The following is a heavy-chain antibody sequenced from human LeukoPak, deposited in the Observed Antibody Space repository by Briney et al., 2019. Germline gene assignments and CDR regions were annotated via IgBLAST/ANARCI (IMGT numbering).Heavy chain of an antibody. Sequence: PSETLSLICTVSGGSISSGSYYWSWIRKPAGKGLEWFGRIYSSGSTNYNPSLKSRVTMTVDTSKNQYSQKLSSVTAAVTAVYYCARGGVGASNCWGQGTLVTVSS. CDR2: IYSSGST. V-gene: IGHV4-61*02. CDR3: ARGGVGASNC. J-gene: IGHJ4*02. D-gene: IGHD1-26*01. CDR1: GGSISSGSYY.